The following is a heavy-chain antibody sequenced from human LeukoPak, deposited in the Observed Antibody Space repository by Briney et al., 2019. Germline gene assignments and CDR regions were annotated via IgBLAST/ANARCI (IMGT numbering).Heavy chain of an antibody. D-gene: IGHD6-6*01. CDR1: GGSISSGSYY. CDR3: ARSIWALDY. V-gene: IGHV4-61*02. J-gene: IGHJ4*02. CDR2: IYTSGST. Sequence: PSETLSLTCTVSGGSISSGSYYWSWIRQPAGKGLEWIGRIYTSGSTNYNPSLKSRVTISVDTSKSQFSLKLSSVTAADTAVYYRARSIWALDYWGQGTLVTVSS.